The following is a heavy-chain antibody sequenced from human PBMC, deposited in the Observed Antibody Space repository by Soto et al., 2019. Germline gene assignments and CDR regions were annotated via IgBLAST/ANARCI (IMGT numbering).Heavy chain of an antibody. CDR3: AREAKDRFLESFSYGMDV. V-gene: IGHV4-30-4*01. Sequence: SETLSLTCTVSGGSISSGDYYWSWIRQPPGKGLEWIGYIYYSGSTYYNPSLKSRVTISVDTSKNQFPLKLSSVTAADTAVYYCAREAKDRFLESFSYGMDVWGQGTTVTVSS. D-gene: IGHD3-3*01. CDR1: GGSISSGDYY. J-gene: IGHJ6*02. CDR2: IYYSGST.